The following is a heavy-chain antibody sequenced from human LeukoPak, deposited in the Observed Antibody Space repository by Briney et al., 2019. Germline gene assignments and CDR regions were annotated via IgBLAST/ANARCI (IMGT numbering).Heavy chain of an antibody. D-gene: IGHD6-13*01. CDR1: GXTFSSYS. J-gene: IGHJ4*02. V-gene: IGHV3-21*01. CDR2: ISSSSSYI. CDR3: ARVRAAAGREPLDY. Sequence: GGSLRLSCAASGXTFSSYSMNWVRQAPGKGLEWVSSISSSSSYIYCADSVKGRFTISRDNAKNSLYLQMNSLRAEDTAVYYCARVRAAAGREPLDYWGQGTLVTVSS.